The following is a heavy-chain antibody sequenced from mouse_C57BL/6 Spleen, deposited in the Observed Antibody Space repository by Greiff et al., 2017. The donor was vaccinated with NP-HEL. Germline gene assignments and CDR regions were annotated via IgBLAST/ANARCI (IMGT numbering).Heavy chain of an antibody. D-gene: IGHD3-2*01. CDR1: GYTFTDYN. V-gene: IGHV1-18*01. Sequence: VQLQQSGPELVKPGASVKIPCKASGYTFTDYNMDWVKQSHGKSLEWIGDINPNNGGTIYNQKFKGKATLTVDKSSSTAYMELRSLTSEDTAVYYCARSRQLHYYAMDYWGQGTSVTVSS. J-gene: IGHJ4*01. CDR2: INPNNGGT. CDR3: ARSRQLHYYAMDY.